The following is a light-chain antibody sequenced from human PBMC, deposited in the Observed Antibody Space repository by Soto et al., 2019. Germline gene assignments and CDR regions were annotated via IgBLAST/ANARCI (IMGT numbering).Light chain of an antibody. CDR1: GTDVGGYNF. Sequence: QSVLTQPASVSGSPGQSITISCTGTGTDVGGYNFVSWYQQHPGKAPKLMIYEVSNRPSGVSNRCSGSKSGNTASLTISGLQAEDEADYYCSSYTSSSSYVFGTGTKLTVL. CDR2: EVS. CDR3: SSYTSSSSYV. V-gene: IGLV2-14*01. J-gene: IGLJ1*01.